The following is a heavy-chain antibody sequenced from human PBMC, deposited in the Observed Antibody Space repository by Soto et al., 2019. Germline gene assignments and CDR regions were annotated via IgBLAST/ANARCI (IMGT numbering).Heavy chain of an antibody. V-gene: IGHV1-69*12. Sequence: QVQLVQSGAEVKKPGSSVKVSCQASGDTFSTYTITWMRQAPGQGLEWMGGILPRSATPHYAQKFQDRVTITADATTSTAYMELSSLRSEDTAVHYCAREGLVLVPTTVNSDYYYYAMDVWGQGTAVTVSS. CDR1: GDTFSTYT. D-gene: IGHD4-17*01. J-gene: IGHJ6*02. CDR3: AREGLVLVPTTVNSDYYYYAMDV. CDR2: ILPRSATP.